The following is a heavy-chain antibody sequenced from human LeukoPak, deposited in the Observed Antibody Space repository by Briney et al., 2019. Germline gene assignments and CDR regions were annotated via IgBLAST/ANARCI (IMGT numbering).Heavy chain of an antibody. CDR1: GFSFDDYG. J-gene: IGHJ6*03. V-gene: IGHV3-20*04. CDR3: ARDGAIAAPPLYYYYMDV. CDR2: INWNGGST. D-gene: IGHD6-6*01. Sequence: GGSLRLSCAASGFSFDDYGMNWVRQAPGKGLEWVSGINWNGGSTGYADSVKGRFTISRDNAENSLYLQMNSLRAEDTAVYYCARDGAIAAPPLYYYYMDVWGKGTTVTISS.